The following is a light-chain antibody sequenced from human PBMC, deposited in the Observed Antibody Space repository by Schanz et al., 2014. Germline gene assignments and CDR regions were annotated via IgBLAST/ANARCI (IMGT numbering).Light chain of an antibody. CDR1: SRDVGVYNY. Sequence: QSALTQPASVSGSPGQSITISCTGTSRDVGVYNYVSWYQQHPGKAPKLMIYDVNNRPSGVSNRFSGSKSGNTASLTISGLQAEDEADYYCCSYAGSSTVVFGGGTKLTVL. CDR3: CSYAGSSTVV. CDR2: DVN. V-gene: IGLV2-14*01. J-gene: IGLJ2*01.